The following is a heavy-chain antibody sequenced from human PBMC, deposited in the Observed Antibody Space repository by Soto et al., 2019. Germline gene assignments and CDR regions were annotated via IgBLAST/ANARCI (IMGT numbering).Heavy chain of an antibody. CDR1: GYSFSNYG. CDR3: ARVVPGAEAWFGP. V-gene: IGHV1-18*01. Sequence: ASVKVSCKTSGYSFSNYGITWVRQAPGQPLEWLGWISLYSDGTNYPQKFQGRVSMTTDTSTTTAYMELRSLRSDDTAVYYGARVVPGAEAWFGPWGQGTLVTVSS. J-gene: IGHJ5*02. CDR2: ISLYSDGT. D-gene: IGHD2-2*01.